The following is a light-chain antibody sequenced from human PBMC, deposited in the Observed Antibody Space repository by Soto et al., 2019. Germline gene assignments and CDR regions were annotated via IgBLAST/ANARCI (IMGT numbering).Light chain of an antibody. V-gene: IGLV2-14*01. CDR1: SSDVGGYNY. Sequence: QSALTQPASVSGSPGQSITISCTGTSSDVGGYNYVSWYQQHPGKAPKLMIYEVSNRPSGVSNRSCGSKSGNTATLTTSGLAAEDGDDYYCSSYTSSIVDELFGSGTKLTVL. CDR3: SSYTSSIVDEL. J-gene: IGLJ1*01. CDR2: EVS.